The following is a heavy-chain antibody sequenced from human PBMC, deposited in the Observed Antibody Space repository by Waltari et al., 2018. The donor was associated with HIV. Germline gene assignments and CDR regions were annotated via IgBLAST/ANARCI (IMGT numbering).Heavy chain of an antibody. D-gene: IGHD6-13*01. J-gene: IGHJ5*02. CDR1: GDSVSSNSAA. V-gene: IGHV6-1*01. CDR2: TYYKSKWYN. CDR3: ARGPRIAAAGAGAWFDP. Sequence: QVQLQQPGPGLVKPSQTLSLTCAISGDSVSSNSAAWNWIRQSPTRGREGLGRTYYKSKWYNDYAGSVKSRITINPATSKNQFSLQLNSVTPEDTAVYYCARGPRIAAAGAGAWFDPWGQGTLVTVSS.